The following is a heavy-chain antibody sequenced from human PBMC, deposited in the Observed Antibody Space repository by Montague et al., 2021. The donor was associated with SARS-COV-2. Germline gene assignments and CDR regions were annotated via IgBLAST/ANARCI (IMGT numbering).Heavy chain of an antibody. CDR1: GFTFSTYG. V-gene: IGHV3-23*01. CDR2: IHGRGDGT. J-gene: IGHJ6*02. Sequence: SLRLSCATSGFTFSTYGMYWVRQPPGKGLEWVSEIHGRGDGTYYADSVKGRFTISRDNSKNTLYLQMNSLRGEDTAVYYCARDQNYGMDVWGQGTMVIVSS. CDR3: ARDQNYGMDV.